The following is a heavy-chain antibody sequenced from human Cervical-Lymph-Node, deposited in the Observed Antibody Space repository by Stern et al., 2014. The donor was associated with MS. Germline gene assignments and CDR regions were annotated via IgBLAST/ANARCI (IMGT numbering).Heavy chain of an antibody. D-gene: IGHD5-12*01. CDR1: GYSFTTFW. CDR2: FYPGDADT. V-gene: IGHV5-51*01. CDR3: TRPGMVATDPVDY. Sequence: VQLGQSGAEVKQPGESLKISCKASGYSFTTFWIGWVRQMPGKGLEWMAIFYPGDADTRYSPSFKGRVTVSADKSTGTAYLQWSSLKAWDTAMYYCTRPGMVATDPVDYWGQGTLVTVSS. J-gene: IGHJ4*02.